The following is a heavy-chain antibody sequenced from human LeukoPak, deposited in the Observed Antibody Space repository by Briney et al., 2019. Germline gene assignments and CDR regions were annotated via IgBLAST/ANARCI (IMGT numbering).Heavy chain of an antibody. CDR1: SDSISSYY. CDR2: IYYSGST. CDR3: ASSRGGCSSTSCYDY. V-gene: IGHV4-59*01. D-gene: IGHD2-2*01. J-gene: IGHJ4*02. Sequence: KPSETLSLTCTVSSDSISSYYWSWIRQPPGKGLEWIGYIYYSGSTNYNPSLKSRVTMSVDTSKNQFSLKLSSVIAADTAVYYCASSRGGCSSTSCYDYWGQGTPVTVSS.